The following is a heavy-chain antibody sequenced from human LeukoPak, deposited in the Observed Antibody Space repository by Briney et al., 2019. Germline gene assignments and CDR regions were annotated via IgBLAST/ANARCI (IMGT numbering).Heavy chain of an antibody. J-gene: IGHJ4*02. D-gene: IGHD3-3*01. CDR2: ISYDGSNK. CDR3: AKDTGDLRFLEWLLSPYFDS. Sequence: PGGSLRLSCAASGFTFSSYGMHWVRQAPGKGLEWVAVISYDGSNKYYADSVKGRFTISRDNSKNTLYLQINSLRAEDTAVYYCAKDTGDLRFLEWLLSPYFDSWGQGTLVTVSS. CDR1: GFTFSSYG. V-gene: IGHV3-30*18.